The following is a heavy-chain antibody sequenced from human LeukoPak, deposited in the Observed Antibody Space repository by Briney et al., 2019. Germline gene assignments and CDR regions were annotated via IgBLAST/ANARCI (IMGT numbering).Heavy chain of an antibody. Sequence: SETLSLTCTVSGYSISSGYYWGWIRQPPGKGLEWIGSIYHSGSTYYNPSLKSRVTISVDTSKNQFSLKLSSVTAADTAVYYCASRSYSGSYLGDAFDIWGQGTTVTVSS. J-gene: IGHJ3*02. V-gene: IGHV4-38-2*02. CDR1: GYSISSGYY. CDR2: IYHSGST. CDR3: ASRSYSGSYLGDAFDI. D-gene: IGHD1-26*01.